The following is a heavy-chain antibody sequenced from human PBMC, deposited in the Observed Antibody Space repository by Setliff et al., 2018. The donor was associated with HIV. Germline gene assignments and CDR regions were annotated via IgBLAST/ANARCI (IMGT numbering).Heavy chain of an antibody. CDR2: IYQSGTT. D-gene: IGHD4-17*01. V-gene: IGHV4-39*07. Sequence: PSETLSLTCVVSGDSISRSRYYWGWIRQPPGKGLEWIGSIYQSGTTYYNPALKSRVTISVDTSKNQFSLRLTSVTAADTAVYFCARVETTVTSRLDYWGQGTRVTVSS. J-gene: IGHJ4*02. CDR3: ARVETTVTSRLDY. CDR1: GDSISRSRYY.